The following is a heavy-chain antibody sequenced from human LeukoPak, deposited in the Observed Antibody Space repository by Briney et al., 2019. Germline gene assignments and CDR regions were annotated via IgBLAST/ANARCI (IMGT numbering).Heavy chain of an antibody. D-gene: IGHD3-10*01. J-gene: IGHJ6*02. Sequence: GGSLRLSCAASGFIVSSNYMSWVRQAPGKGLEWVSVIYSGGSTYYADSVKGRFTISRHNSKNTLYLQMNSLRAEDTAVYYCAREIPYYYGSGSYYNHYYYGMDVWGQGTTVTVSS. CDR2: IYSGGST. CDR3: AREIPYYYGSGSYYNHYYYGMDV. V-gene: IGHV3-53*04. CDR1: GFIVSSNY.